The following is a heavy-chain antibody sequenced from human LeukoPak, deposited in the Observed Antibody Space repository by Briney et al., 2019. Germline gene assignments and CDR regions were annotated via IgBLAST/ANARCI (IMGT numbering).Heavy chain of an antibody. D-gene: IGHD3-22*01. Sequence: PGGSLRLSCAASGFTVSSNYMSWVRQAPGKGLEWVSVIYSGGSTYYADSVKGRFTISRDNSQNTLYLQMNSLRAEDTAVYYCARGSSGPSVYYYYYYYMDVWGKGTTVTVSS. CDR1: GFTVSSNY. J-gene: IGHJ6*03. V-gene: IGHV3-53*01. CDR2: IYSGGST. CDR3: ARGSSGPSVYYYYYYYMDV.